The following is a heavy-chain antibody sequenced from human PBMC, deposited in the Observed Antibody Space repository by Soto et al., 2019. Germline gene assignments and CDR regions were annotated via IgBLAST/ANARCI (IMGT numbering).Heavy chain of an antibody. J-gene: IGHJ6*02. Sequence: SETLSLTCTVSGGSISSYYWSWIRQPPGKGLEWIGYIYYSGSTNYNPSLKSRVTISVDTSKNQFSLKLSSVTAADTAVYYCAGKFSGQRTYYYYYGMDVWGQGTTVTVSS. CDR3: AGKFSGQRTYYYYYGMDV. V-gene: IGHV4-59*01. CDR1: GGSISSYY. CDR2: IYYSGST. D-gene: IGHD2-15*01.